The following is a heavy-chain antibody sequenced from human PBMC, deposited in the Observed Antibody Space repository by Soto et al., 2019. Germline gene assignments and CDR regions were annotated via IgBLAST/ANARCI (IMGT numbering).Heavy chain of an antibody. V-gene: IGHV3-30-3*01. CDR2: ISSDGNHK. Sequence: QVKLVESGGGVVQPGRSLRLSCAASGFNVSAYIMHWVRQAPGKGLEWVAVISSDGNHKYYTDSVKGRFTISRDTSTNTLYLQMNSLRAEDTAVYYCARWEQPLFDYWGQGTLVTVSS. CDR1: GFNVSAYI. J-gene: IGHJ4*02. CDR3: ARWEQPLFDY. D-gene: IGHD1-26*01.